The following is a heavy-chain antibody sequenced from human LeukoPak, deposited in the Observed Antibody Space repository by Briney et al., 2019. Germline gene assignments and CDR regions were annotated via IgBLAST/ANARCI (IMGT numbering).Heavy chain of an antibody. D-gene: IGHD3-16*02. CDR1: GFTFSSYW. J-gene: IGHJ4*02. Sequence: GGSLRLSCAASGFTFSSYWMSWVRQAPGKGLEWVANIKQDGSDKYYVDSVKGRFTISRDNAKNSLYLQMNSLRAEDTAVYSCAKDLNWGSYRYTVDYWGQGTLVTVS. CDR3: AKDLNWGSYRYTVDY. CDR2: IKQDGSDK. V-gene: IGHV3-7*01.